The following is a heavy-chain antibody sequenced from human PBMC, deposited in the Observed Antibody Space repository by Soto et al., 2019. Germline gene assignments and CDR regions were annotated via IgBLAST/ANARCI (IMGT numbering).Heavy chain of an antibody. CDR1: GFTFSSYA. Sequence: PGGSVRLSCAASGFTFSSYAMHWVRQAPGKGLECVAVISYDGSNKYYADSVKGRFTISRDNSKNTLYLQMNSLRAEDTAVYYCARDRGGSFSTLYYFDYWGQGTLVTVSS. J-gene: IGHJ4*02. D-gene: IGHD6-13*01. CDR3: ARDRGGSFSTLYYFDY. CDR2: ISYDGSNK. V-gene: IGHV3-30-3*01.